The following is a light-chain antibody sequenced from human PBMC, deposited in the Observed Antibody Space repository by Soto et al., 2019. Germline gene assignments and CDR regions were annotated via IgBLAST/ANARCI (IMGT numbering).Light chain of an antibody. V-gene: IGLV2-8*01. CDR1: TNDVGGYNY. CDR2: DVT. Sequence: QSAPTQPPSASGSPGQSVTISCSGITNDVGGYNYVSWFQQHPGKAPKLIIYDVTKRPSGVPDRFSGSRSGNTASLTVSGLQAEDEADYYCSSFAGTNYCVVFGGGTKLTVL. CDR3: SSFAGTNYCVV. J-gene: IGLJ2*01.